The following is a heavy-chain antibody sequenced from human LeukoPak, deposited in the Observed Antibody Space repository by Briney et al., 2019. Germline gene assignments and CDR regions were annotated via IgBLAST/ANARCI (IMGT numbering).Heavy chain of an antibody. CDR3: AREARYCSGGSCYARYYYYGMDV. J-gene: IGHJ6*02. CDR1: GFTFSSYS. Sequence: GGSLRLSCAASGFTFSSYSMNWVRQAPGKGLEWVSSISSSSSYIYYADSVKGRFTISRDNAKNSLYLQMNSLRAEDTAVYYCAREARYCSGGSCYARYYYYGMDVWGQGTTVTVSS. D-gene: IGHD2-15*01. CDR2: ISSSSSYI. V-gene: IGHV3-21*01.